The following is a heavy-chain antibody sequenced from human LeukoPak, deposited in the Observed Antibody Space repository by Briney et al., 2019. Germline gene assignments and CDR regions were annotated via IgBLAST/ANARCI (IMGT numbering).Heavy chain of an antibody. V-gene: IGHV3-7*01. CDR2: IKQDGTEK. CDR3: GRGWAVDF. D-gene: IGHD5-24*01. CDR1: GLTFSDHH. J-gene: IGHJ4*02. Sequence: TGGSLRLSCAASGLTFSDHHMDWVRQAPGKGLECVANIKQDGTEKYYLDSVKGRFTISRDNAKNSLYLQMNSLRVEDTAVDYCGRGWAVDFWGQGTLVTVSS.